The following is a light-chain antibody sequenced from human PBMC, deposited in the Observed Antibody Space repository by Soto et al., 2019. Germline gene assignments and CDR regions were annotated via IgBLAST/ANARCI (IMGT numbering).Light chain of an antibody. J-gene: IGLJ3*02. Sequence: QSALTQPASVSGSPGQSITISCTGTSSDVGSYNVVSWYQQHPGKAPKLMIYDVTKRPSGVADRISGSKSSNTASLTVSGLQAEDEADYYCMCYAGGNNWVFGGGTKVTVL. V-gene: IGLV2-8*01. CDR3: MCYAGGNNWV. CDR2: DVT. CDR1: SSDVGSYNV.